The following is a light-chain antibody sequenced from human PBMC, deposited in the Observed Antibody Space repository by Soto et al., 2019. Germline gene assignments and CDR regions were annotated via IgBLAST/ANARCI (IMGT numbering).Light chain of an antibody. Sequence: DIQMTQAPSSLSASVGDRVTITCRASEDISTYFAWYQQKPGKVPKLLIYGASTLQSGVPSRFSGSGSGTDFTLTISSLQTEDVATYYCQNYNRAPWTFGQGTKVESK. CDR3: QNYNRAPWT. CDR2: GAS. J-gene: IGKJ1*01. CDR1: EDISTY. V-gene: IGKV1-27*01.